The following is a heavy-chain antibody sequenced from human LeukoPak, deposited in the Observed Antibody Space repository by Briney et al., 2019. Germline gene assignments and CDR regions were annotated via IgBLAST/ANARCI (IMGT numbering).Heavy chain of an antibody. CDR3: ARHVGFITMVRGVINNNWFDP. J-gene: IGHJ5*02. Sequence: PSETLSLTCTVSGGSNSSSSYYWGWIRRPPGKGLEWIGSIYYSGSPYYNPSLKSRVTISVDTSKKQFSLKLSSVTAADTAVYYCARHVGFITMVRGVINNNWFDPWGQGTLVTVSS. V-gene: IGHV4-39*01. CDR2: IYYSGSP. D-gene: IGHD3-10*01. CDR1: GGSNSSSSYY.